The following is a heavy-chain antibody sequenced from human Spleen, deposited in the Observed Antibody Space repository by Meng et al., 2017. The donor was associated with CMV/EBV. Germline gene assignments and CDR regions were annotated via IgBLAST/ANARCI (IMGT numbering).Heavy chain of an antibody. Sequence: GGSLRLSCLASGFTFRSYSMNWVRQAPGKGLEWVGFIRSKAYGGTTEYAASVKGRFTISRDDSKSIAYLQMNSLKTEDTAVYYCTADRSDAFDIWGQGTMVTVSS. CDR1: GFTFRSYS. CDR3: TADRSDAFDI. V-gene: IGHV3-49*04. J-gene: IGHJ3*02. CDR2: IRSKAYGGTT.